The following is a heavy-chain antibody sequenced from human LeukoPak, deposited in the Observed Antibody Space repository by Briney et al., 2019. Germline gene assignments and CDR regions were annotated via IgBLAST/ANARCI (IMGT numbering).Heavy chain of an antibody. CDR2: INPNSGGT. V-gene: IGHV1-2*02. Sequence: ASVKVSCKASGYTFTGYYMHWVRQAPGQGLEWMGWINPNSGGTNYAQKFQGRVTMTRDTSISTAYMELSRLRSDDTAVYYCARTLRYCTNGVCAGAYYYYYMDVWGKGTTVTVSS. CDR1: GYTFTGYY. J-gene: IGHJ6*03. D-gene: IGHD2-8*01. CDR3: ARTLRYCTNGVCAGAYYYYYMDV.